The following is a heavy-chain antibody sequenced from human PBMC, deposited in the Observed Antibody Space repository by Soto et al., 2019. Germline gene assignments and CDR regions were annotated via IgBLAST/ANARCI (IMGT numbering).Heavy chain of an antibody. CDR3: ARLYGSGSYYNWFDP. CDR1: GYTFTSYG. Sequence: SVKVSCKASGYTFTSYGISWVRQAPGQGLEWMGRIIPILGIANYAQKFQGRVTITADKSTSTAYMELSSLRSEDTAVYYCARLYGSGSYYNWFDPWGLGTLVTVSS. D-gene: IGHD3-10*01. CDR2: IIPILGIA. V-gene: IGHV1-69*04. J-gene: IGHJ5*02.